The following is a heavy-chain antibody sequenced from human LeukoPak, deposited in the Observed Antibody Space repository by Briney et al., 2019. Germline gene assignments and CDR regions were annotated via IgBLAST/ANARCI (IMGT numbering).Heavy chain of an antibody. D-gene: IGHD3-10*01. J-gene: IGHJ4*02. CDR2: ISSSGSTI. CDR3: ASGMVRGVTNDY. Sequence: GGSLRLSCAASGFTFSSYEMNWVRQAPGKGLEWVSYISSSGSTIYYADSVKGRFTISRDNAKNSLYLQINSLRAEDTAVYYCASGMVRGVTNDYWGQGTLVTVSS. CDR1: GFTFSSYE. V-gene: IGHV3-48*03.